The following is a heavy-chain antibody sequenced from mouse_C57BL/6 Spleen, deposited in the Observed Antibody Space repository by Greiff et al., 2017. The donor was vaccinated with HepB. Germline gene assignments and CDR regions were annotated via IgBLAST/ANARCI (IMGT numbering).Heavy chain of an antibody. CDR1: GYTFTSYW. D-gene: IGHD1-1*01. CDR3: ARSNYYGSLYYFDY. J-gene: IGHJ2*01. CDR2: IYPGSGST. Sequence: QVQLQQPGAELVKPGASVKMSCKASGYTFTSYWITWVKQRPGQGLEWIGDIYPGSGSTNYNEKFKSEATLTVDTSSSTAYMQLSSLTSEDSAVYYCARSNYYGSLYYFDYWGQGTTLTVSS. V-gene: IGHV1-55*01.